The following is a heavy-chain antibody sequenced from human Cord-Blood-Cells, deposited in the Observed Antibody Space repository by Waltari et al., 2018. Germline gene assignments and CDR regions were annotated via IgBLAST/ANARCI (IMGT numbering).Heavy chain of an antibody. CDR1: GYSISSGYY. V-gene: IGHV4-38-2*01. Sequence: QVQLQESGPGLVKPSETLSLTCAVPGYSISSGYYWGWIRPPPGKGLEWIGSIYHSGSTYYNPSLKSRVTISVDTSKNQFSLKLSSVTAADTAVYYCASGPRFGELYYYYYGMDVWGQGTTVTVSS. CDR3: ASGPRFGELYYYYYGMDV. CDR2: IYHSGST. D-gene: IGHD3-10*01. J-gene: IGHJ6*02.